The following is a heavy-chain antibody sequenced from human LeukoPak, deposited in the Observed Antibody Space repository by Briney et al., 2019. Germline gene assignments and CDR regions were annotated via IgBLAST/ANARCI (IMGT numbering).Heavy chain of an antibody. CDR1: GGSFSGYY. CDR3: TTVGPSGSYFPLDY. Sequence: ETLSLTCAVYGGSFSGYYWSWVRQAPGKGLEWVGRITSKTDGGTADYTPTVKGRFTILRDDSKNTLSLQMNSLKTEDTAVYYCTTVGPSGSYFPLDYWGQGTLVTVSS. D-gene: IGHD3-10*01. J-gene: IGHJ4*02. CDR2: ITSKTDGGTA. V-gene: IGHV3-15*01.